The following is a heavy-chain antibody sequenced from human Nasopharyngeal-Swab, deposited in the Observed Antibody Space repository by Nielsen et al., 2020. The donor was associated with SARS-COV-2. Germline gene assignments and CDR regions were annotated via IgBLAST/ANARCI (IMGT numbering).Heavy chain of an antibody. CDR2: IYYSGST. Sequence: WIRQPPGKGLEWIGYIYYSGSTYYNPSLKSRLTISVDTSKNQFSLKLSSVTAADTAVYYCASAPTVFGVVITAFDYWGQGALVTVSS. CDR3: ASAPTVFGVVITAFDY. J-gene: IGHJ4*02. D-gene: IGHD3-3*01. V-gene: IGHV4-31*02.